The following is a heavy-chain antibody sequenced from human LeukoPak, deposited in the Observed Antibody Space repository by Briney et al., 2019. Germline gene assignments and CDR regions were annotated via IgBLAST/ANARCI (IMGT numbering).Heavy chain of an antibody. V-gene: IGHV3-30*02. D-gene: IGHD2-21*02. CDR2: ILYDGTNK. Sequence: GGSLRLSCAASGFTFSSFGMHWVRQAPGQGLEWVAFILYDGTNKYYADSVKGRFTISRDNSKNTLSLQMNSLRVEDTAVYYCARGEVVTASLPDYFYYYMDVWGKGTTVTISS. J-gene: IGHJ6*03. CDR1: GFTFSSFG. CDR3: ARGEVVTASLPDYFYYYMDV.